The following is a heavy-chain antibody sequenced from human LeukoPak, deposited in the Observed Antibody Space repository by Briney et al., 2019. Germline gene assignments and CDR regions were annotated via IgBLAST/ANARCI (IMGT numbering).Heavy chain of an antibody. D-gene: IGHD3-22*01. V-gene: IGHV3-30*18. Sequence: GRSLRLSCAASGFTLSSYGMHWVRQAPGKGLEWVAVMSYGGSNKYYADSVKGRFTISRDNSKSTLYLQMNSLRAEDTAVYYCAKVTYDSSGYQIFDCWGQGTLVTVSS. CDR3: AKVTYDSSGYQIFDC. CDR1: GFTLSSYG. J-gene: IGHJ4*02. CDR2: MSYGGSNK.